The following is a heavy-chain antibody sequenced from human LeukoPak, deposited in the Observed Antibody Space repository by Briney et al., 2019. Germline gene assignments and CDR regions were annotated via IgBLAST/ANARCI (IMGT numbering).Heavy chain of an antibody. J-gene: IGHJ4*02. CDR1: GFTFSNYW. CDR2: IEKDGNDK. CDR3: VRVRGDYHFDS. Sequence: PGGSLRLSCAASGFTFSNYWMTWVRQAPGKGLEWVANIEKDGNDKYYVDSSKGRFTISRDNAEKSLYLQMSSLRADDTAVYYCVRVRGDYHFDSWGQGTLVTVSS. V-gene: IGHV3-7*05. D-gene: IGHD3-16*01.